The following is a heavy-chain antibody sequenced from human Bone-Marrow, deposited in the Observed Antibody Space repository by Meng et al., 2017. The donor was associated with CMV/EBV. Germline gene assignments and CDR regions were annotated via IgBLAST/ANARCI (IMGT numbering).Heavy chain of an antibody. CDR3: ARGASDYGGNAWVYYYGMDV. CDR1: GGSISSGGYY. D-gene: IGHD4-23*01. V-gene: IGHV4-39*01. Sequence: SETLSLTCTVSGGSISSGGYYWSWIRQHPGKGLEWIGSIYYSGSTYYNPSLKSRVTISVDTSKNQFSLKLSSVTAADTAVYYCARGASDYGGNAWVYYYGMDVWGQGTTVTVSS. CDR2: IYYSGST. J-gene: IGHJ6*02.